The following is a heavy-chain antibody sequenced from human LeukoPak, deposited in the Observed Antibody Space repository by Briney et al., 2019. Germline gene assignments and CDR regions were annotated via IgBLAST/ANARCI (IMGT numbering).Heavy chain of an antibody. CDR3: ARHGHDFNLDC. CDR2: IYHSGST. D-gene: IGHD3-3*01. V-gene: IGHV4-38-2*01. CDR1: GYSISSGFY. Sequence: SETLSLTCAVSGYSISSGFYWGCIRQPPGKGLEWIGSIYHSGSTYYNPSLKSRVTISVDTSKNQFSLKLSSVTAADTAVYYCARHGHDFNLDCWGQGTLVTVSS. J-gene: IGHJ4*02.